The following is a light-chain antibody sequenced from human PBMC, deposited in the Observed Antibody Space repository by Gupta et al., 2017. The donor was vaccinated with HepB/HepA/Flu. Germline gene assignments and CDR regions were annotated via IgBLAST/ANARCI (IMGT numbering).Light chain of an antibody. V-gene: IGKV2-30*01. J-gene: IGKJ1*01. Sequence: DVVMTQSPLSLPVTLGQPASISCRSSQSLGYSHGKTLLNWFQQRPGQPPRRIIYKGSNEDLGDTDGFCGGGEHNDFTQKSSGGEDEAGGGYYITQSKRLWTFGQGTKVEIK. CDR2: KGS. CDR1: QSLGYSHGKTL. CDR3: TQSKRLWT.